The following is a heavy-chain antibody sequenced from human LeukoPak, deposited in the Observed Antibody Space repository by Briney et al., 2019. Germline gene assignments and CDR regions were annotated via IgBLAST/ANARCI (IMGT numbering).Heavy chain of an antibody. Sequence: ASVKVSCKASGYTFTGHHLHWVRQAPGQGLEWMGWINPDSGGTRYTQKFQGRVTMTRDTSTSTAYMELSTLRSDDTAVYYCAMPKQLTLFDFWGQGTLVTVSS. CDR3: AMPKQLTLFDF. D-gene: IGHD6-13*01. V-gene: IGHV1-2*02. J-gene: IGHJ4*02. CDR2: INPDSGGT. CDR1: GYTFTGHH.